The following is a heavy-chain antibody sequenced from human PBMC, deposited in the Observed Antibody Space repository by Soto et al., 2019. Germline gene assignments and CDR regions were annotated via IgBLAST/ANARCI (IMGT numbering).Heavy chain of an antibody. D-gene: IGHD2-15*01. V-gene: IGHV3-72*01. CDR1: GFIFSDHY. J-gene: IGHJ4*02. Sequence: EVQLVESGGGLVQPGGSLRLSCAASGFIFSDHYMDWVRQAPGRGLEWIGRIRNKDRSFTTEYAASVKGRFTISRDDSXXSLYLQMNSLKTEDTGVYYCARGRSGGGSGNSGCDWGQGTLVTVSS. CDR3: ARGRSGGGSGNSGCD. CDR2: IRNKDRSFTT.